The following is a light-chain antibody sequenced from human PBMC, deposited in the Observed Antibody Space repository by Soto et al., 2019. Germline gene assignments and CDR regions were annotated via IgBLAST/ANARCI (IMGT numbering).Light chain of an antibody. CDR3: QQYSKWPIT. CDR2: GAS. Sequence: EIVMTQSPAILSVSPGERATLSCRASQSVSSNLAWYQQKPGQAPRLLIYGASSRATGIPDRFSGSGSGTEFSLTISSLQSEDFAVYYCQQYSKWPITFGQGTRLEIK. J-gene: IGKJ5*01. V-gene: IGKV3D-15*01. CDR1: QSVSSN.